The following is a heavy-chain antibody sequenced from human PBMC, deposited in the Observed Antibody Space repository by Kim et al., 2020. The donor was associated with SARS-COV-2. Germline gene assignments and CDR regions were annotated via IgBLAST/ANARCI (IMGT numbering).Heavy chain of an antibody. CDR3: ARDSGRYCSSTRCLNYGMDV. D-gene: IGHD2-2*01. V-gene: IGHV1-18*04. CDR2: ISAYNGNT. CDR1: GYTFTSYG. Sequence: ASVKVSCKASGYTFTSYGISWVRQAPGQGLERMGWISAYNGNTNYAQKLQGRVTMTTDTSTSTAYMELRSLRSDDTAVYYCARDSGRYCSSTRCLNYGMDVWSQGTTLAVSS. J-gene: IGHJ6*02.